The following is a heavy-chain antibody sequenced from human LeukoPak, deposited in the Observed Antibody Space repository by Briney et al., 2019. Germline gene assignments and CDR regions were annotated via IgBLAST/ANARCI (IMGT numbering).Heavy chain of an antibody. CDR1: GFTFSDHY. CDR2: TRNKANSYTT. CDR3: ARFNYYGSGSYYHYYYGMDV. V-gene: IGHV3-72*01. D-gene: IGHD3-10*01. Sequence: GGSLRLSCAASGFTFSDHYMDWVRQAPGKGLEWVGRTRNKANSYTTEYAASVKGRFTISRDDSKNSLYLQMNSLKTEDTAVYYCARFNYYGSGSYYHYYYGMDVWGQGTTVTVSS. J-gene: IGHJ6*02.